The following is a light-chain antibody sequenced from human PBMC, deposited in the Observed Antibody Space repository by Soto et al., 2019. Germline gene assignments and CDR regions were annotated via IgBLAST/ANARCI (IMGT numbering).Light chain of an antibody. V-gene: IGKV3-15*01. CDR1: QSVSSN. Sequence: DIVVTQSPVTLSLSPEDRATLSCSATQSVSSNLDWYQQKPGQAPRLLIYRASTRATGIPARFSGSGSGTEFTLTISSLQPDDFATYYCQHYNSYSEAFGQGTKVDIK. CDR3: QHYNSYSEA. CDR2: RAS. J-gene: IGKJ1*01.